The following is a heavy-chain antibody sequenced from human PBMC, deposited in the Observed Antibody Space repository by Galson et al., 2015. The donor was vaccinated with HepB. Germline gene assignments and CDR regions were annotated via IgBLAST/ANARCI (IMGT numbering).Heavy chain of an antibody. V-gene: IGHV3-72*01. CDR3: ARGRYRSNRYEDY. Sequence: SLRLSCAASGFTFSDYHMDWVRQAPGEGLDWVGRIRNKANSYTTEYAASVGGRFTISRDDSHNSLYLQMNSLKIEDTAVYYCARGRYRSNRYEDYWGQGTLVTVSS. CDR2: IRNKANSYTT. CDR1: GFTFSDYH. D-gene: IGHD6-13*01. J-gene: IGHJ4*02.